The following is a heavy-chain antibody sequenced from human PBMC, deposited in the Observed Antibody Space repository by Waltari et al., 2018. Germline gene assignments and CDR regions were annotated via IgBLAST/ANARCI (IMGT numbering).Heavy chain of an antibody. V-gene: IGHV3-43*02. CDR1: GFTFDDYA. J-gene: IGHJ4*02. CDR3: ALGYCSSTSCSSYDY. CDR2: ISWDGGST. D-gene: IGHD2-2*01. Sequence: EVQLVESGGGLVQPGRSLRLSCAASGFTFDDYAMHWVRQAPGKGLEWVSLISWDGGSTYYADSVKGRFTISRDNSKNSLYLQMNSLRTEDTALYYCALGYCSSTSCSSYDYWGQGTLVTVSS.